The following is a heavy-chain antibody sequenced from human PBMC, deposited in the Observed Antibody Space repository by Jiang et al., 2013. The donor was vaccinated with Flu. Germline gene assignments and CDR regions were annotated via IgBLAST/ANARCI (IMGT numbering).Heavy chain of an antibody. CDR2: INHRGIT. Sequence: LLKPSETLSLTCAVYGGSFSGYYWSWIRQPPGKGLEWIGEINHRGITNYDPSLKSRVTISVDTSKNQFSLKLSSVTAADTAVYYCARRWNSNRKPIRKAYYYYGMDVWGQGTTVTVSS. V-gene: IGHV4-34*01. CDR1: GGSFSGYY. CDR3: ARRWNSNRKPIRKAYYYYGMDV. J-gene: IGHJ6*02. D-gene: IGHD4-11*01.